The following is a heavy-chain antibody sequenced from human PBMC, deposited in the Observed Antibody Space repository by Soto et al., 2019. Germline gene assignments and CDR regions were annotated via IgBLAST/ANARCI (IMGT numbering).Heavy chain of an antibody. V-gene: IGHV3-7*03. CDR1: GFTFSSYW. Sequence: GGSLRLSCAASGFTFSSYWMSWVRQAPGKGLEWVANIKQDGSEKYYVDSVKGRFTISRDNAKNSLYLQMNSLRAEDTAVYYCARSTYYYDSSGYYYLRDDYWGQGTLVTVSS. CDR3: ARSTYYYDSSGYYYLRDDY. J-gene: IGHJ4*02. CDR2: IKQDGSEK. D-gene: IGHD3-22*01.